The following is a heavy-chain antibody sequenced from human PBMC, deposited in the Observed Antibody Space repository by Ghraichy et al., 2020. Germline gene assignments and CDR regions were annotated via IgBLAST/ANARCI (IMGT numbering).Heavy chain of an antibody. CDR3: ARQIVRSPYYYYYGMDV. J-gene: IGHJ6*02. V-gene: IGHV4-39*01. CDR2: IYYSGST. Sequence: SETLSLTCTVSGGSISSSSYYWGWIRQPPGKGLEWIGSIYYSGSTYYNPSLKSRVTISVDTSKNQFSLKLSSVTAADTAVYYCARQIVRSPYYYYYGMDVWGQGTTVTVSS. CDR1: GGSISSSSYY. D-gene: IGHD3-10*01.